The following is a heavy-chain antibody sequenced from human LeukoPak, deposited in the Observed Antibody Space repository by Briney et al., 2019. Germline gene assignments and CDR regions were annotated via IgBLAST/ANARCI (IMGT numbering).Heavy chain of an antibody. D-gene: IGHD2-2*01. V-gene: IGHV4-34*01. CDR2: INHSGST. J-gene: IGHJ5*02. CDR1: GGSFSGYY. Sequence: PSETLSLTCAVYGGSFSGYYWSWIRQPPGKGLEWIGEINHSGSTNYNPSLKSRVTISVDTPKNQFSLKLSSVTAADTAVYFCARGPYCSSTSCLTAAAANWFDPWGQGTLVTVSS. CDR3: ARGPYCSSTSCLTAAAANWFDP.